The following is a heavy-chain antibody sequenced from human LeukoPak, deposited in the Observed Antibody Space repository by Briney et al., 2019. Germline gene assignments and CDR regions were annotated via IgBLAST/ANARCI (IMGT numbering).Heavy chain of an antibody. J-gene: IGHJ4*02. V-gene: IGHV3-23*01. Sequence: GGSLRLSCAASGFTFSSYAMSWVRPAPGKGLDWVSAISGSGGSTYYADSVKGRFTISRDNSKNTLYLQMNSLRAEDTAVYYCARIQLWLQYWGQGTLVTVSS. CDR1: GFTFSSYA. CDR3: ARIQLWLQY. D-gene: IGHD5-18*01. CDR2: ISGSGGST.